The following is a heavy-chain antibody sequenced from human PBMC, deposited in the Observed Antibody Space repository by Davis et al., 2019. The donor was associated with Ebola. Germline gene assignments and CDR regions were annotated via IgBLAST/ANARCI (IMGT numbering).Heavy chain of an antibody. J-gene: IGHJ5*02. CDR1: GFTFSSYA. V-gene: IGHV3-23*01. Sequence: PGGSLRLSCAASGFTFSSYAMNWVRHDPRKGLEWVSGISHSGGSTYYADSVKGRFTISRDNSKNTLYLQMNSLRAEDTAVYYCAKDRSIAVGNWFDPWGQGTLVTVSS. CDR3: AKDRSIAVGNWFDP. D-gene: IGHD6-19*01. CDR2: ISHSGGST.